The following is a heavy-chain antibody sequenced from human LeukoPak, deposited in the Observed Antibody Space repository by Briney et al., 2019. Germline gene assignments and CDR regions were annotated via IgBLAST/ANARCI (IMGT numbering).Heavy chain of an antibody. Sequence: PGGSLRLSCAASGFTFSSYAMSWVRQAPGKGLEWVSSISSSSSYIYYADSVKGRFTISRDNAKNSLYLQMNSLRAEDTAVYYCARILGYCSGGSCYGYYYGMDVWGQGTTVTVSS. CDR3: ARILGYCSGGSCYGYYYGMDV. J-gene: IGHJ6*02. CDR2: ISSSSSYI. CDR1: GFTFSSYA. V-gene: IGHV3-21*01. D-gene: IGHD2-15*01.